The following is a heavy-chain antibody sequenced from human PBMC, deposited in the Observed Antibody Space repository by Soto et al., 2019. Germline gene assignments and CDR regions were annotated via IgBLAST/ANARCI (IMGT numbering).Heavy chain of an antibody. D-gene: IGHD2-21*01. CDR1: GYTFSNYG. CDR3: ARGNCGKATCNYHLGYCDF. CDR2: VSAYNGNT. Sequence: ASVKVSCKASGYTFSNYGINWVGQAPGQGLEWMGYVSAYNGNTHSAQRLQGRVTMTADTSTNTVYTALTSLTAEDTAVYLCARGNCGKATCNYHLGYCDFWGQGALVTVSS. J-gene: IGHJ4*02. V-gene: IGHV1-18*01.